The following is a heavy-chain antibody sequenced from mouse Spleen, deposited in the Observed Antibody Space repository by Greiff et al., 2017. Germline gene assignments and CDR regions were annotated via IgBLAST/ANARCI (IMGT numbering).Heavy chain of an antibody. CDR3: AREGTTVPYAMDY. V-gene: IGHV1-80*01. D-gene: IGHD1-1*01. CDR2: IYPGDGDT. J-gene: IGHJ4*01. CDR1: GYAFSSYW. Sequence: QVQLQQSGAELVKPGASVKISCKASGYAFSSYWMNWVKQRPGKGLEWIGQIYPGDGDTNYNGKFKGKATLTADKSSSTAYMQLSSLTSEDSAVYFCAREGTTVPYAMDYWGQGTSVTVSS.